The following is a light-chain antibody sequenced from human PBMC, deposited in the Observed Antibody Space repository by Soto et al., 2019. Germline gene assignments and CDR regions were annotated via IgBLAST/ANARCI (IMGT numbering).Light chain of an antibody. Sequence: QLVLTQSPSASASLGASVKLTCTLSSGHSSYAIAWHQQQPEKGPRYLMKLNSDGSHSKGDGIPDPFSGSSSGAERYLTISSLQSEDEADYYCQTWGTGIVVFGGGTKLTVL. J-gene: IGLJ2*01. CDR1: SGHSSYA. CDR3: QTWGTGIVV. V-gene: IGLV4-69*01. CDR2: LNSDGSH.